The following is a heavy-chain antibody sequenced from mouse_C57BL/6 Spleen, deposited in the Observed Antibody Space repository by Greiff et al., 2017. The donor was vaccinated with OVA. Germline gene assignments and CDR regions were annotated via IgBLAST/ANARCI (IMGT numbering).Heavy chain of an antibody. J-gene: IGHJ1*03. CDR1: GYSFTDYN. CDR2: INPNYGTI. V-gene: IGHV1-39*01. D-gene: IGHD3-3*01. Sequence: VQLQQSGPELVKPGASVKISCKASGYSFTDYNMNWVKQSDGKSLEWIGVINPNYGTIIYNQKFKGKATLTVDHSSSTAYMQFNSLTSEDSAVYYCARRAGPDWYFDVGGTGTTVTVAS. CDR3: ARRAGPDWYFDV.